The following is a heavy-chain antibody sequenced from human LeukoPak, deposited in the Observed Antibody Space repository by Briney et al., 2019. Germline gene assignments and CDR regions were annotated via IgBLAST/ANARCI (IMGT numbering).Heavy chain of an antibody. CDR3: AGHSYGLVGTTDAFDI. Sequence: GASVKVSCKASGGTFSSYAISWVRQAPGQGLEWMGRIIPILGIANYAQKFQGRVTITADKSTSTAYMELSSLRSEDTAVYYCAGHSYGLVGTTDAFDIWGQGTIVTVSS. D-gene: IGHD5-18*01. J-gene: IGHJ3*02. V-gene: IGHV1-69*04. CDR1: GGTFSSYA. CDR2: IIPILGIA.